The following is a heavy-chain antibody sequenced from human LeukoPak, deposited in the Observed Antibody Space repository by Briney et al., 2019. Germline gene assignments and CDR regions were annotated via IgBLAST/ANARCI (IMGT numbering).Heavy chain of an antibody. Sequence: SQTLSLTCAISGDSVSSNSAAWNWIRQSPSRGLEWLGRTYYRSKWYNDYAVSVKSRITINPDTSKNQFSLKLSSVTAADTAVYYCARGSGSSESNWFDPWGQGTLVTVSS. CDR3: ARGSGSSESNWFDP. V-gene: IGHV6-1*01. CDR1: GDSVSSNSAA. D-gene: IGHD3-10*01. CDR2: TYYRSKWYN. J-gene: IGHJ5*02.